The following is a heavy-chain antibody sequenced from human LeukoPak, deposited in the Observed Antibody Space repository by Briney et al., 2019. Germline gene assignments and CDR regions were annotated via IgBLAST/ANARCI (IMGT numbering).Heavy chain of an antibody. V-gene: IGHV1-8*03. CDR3: ARAPKDVLRYFDWLSRGPGAFDI. CDR2: MNPNSGNT. CDR1: GYTFTSYD. D-gene: IGHD3-9*01. J-gene: IGHJ3*02. Sequence: ASVKVSCKASGYTFTSYDINWVRQATGQGLEWMGWMNPNSGNTVYAQKFQGRVTITRNTSISTAYMELSSLRSEDTAVYYCARAPKDVLRYFDWLSRGPGAFDIWGQGTMVTVSS.